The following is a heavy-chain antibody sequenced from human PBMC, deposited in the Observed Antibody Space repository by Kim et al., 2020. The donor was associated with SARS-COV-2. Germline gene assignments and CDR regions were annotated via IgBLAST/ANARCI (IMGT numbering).Heavy chain of an antibody. D-gene: IGHD4-17*01. Sequence: YANSVKGRFTIPRNNSKNPLYLQMNGLRAEDTAVYYCAKDYGDYEPFDYWGQGTLVTVSS. CDR3: AKDYGDYEPFDY. V-gene: IGHV3-23*01. J-gene: IGHJ4*02.